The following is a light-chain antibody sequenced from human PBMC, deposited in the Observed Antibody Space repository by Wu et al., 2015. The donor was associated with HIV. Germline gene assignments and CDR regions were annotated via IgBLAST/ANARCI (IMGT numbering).Light chain of an antibody. J-gene: IGKJ2*01. V-gene: IGKV3-20*01. CDR2: GAS. Sequence: EIVLTQSPGTPSLSPGERATLSCRASQSVSSSYLAWYQQKPGQAPRLLIYGASSRATGTPDRFSGSGSGTDFTLTISRLEPEDFAVYYCQQYGRSPYTFGQGTKLEIK. CDR1: QSVSSSY. CDR3: QQYGRSPYT.